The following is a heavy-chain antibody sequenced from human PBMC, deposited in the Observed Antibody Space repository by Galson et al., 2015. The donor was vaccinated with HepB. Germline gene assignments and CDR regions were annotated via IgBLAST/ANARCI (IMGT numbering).Heavy chain of an antibody. CDR3: ATDRHTDGWYTRDYYGMDV. J-gene: IGHJ6*02. D-gene: IGHD6-19*01. CDR1: GYSFTELS. V-gene: IGHV1-24*01. CDR2: FDPEDGET. Sequence: SVKVSCKVSGYSFTELSIHWVRQAPGKGLEWIGGFDPEDGETIYAQKFQGRVTMTNDTSTDTAYLDLSSLRSEDTAVYYCATDRHTDGWYTRDYYGMDVWGQGTTVTVSS.